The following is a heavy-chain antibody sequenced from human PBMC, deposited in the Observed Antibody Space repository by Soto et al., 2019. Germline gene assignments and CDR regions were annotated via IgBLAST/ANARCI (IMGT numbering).Heavy chain of an antibody. J-gene: IGHJ3*02. CDR2: IYYSGST. Sequence: SETLSLTCTVSGGSISSSSYYWGWIRQPPGKGLEWIGSIYYSGSTYYNPSLKSRVTISVDTSKNQFSLKLSSVTAADTAVYYCASYTYYYDSSGSTHAFDIWGQGTMVTVSS. CDR3: ASYTYYYDSSGSTHAFDI. D-gene: IGHD3-22*01. V-gene: IGHV4-39*01. CDR1: GGSISSSSYY.